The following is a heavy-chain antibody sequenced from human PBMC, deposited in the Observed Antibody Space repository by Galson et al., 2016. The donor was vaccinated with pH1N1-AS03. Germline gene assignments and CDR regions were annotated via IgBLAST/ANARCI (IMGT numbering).Heavy chain of an antibody. Sequence: SLRLSCAASGFSFSSHWMRWVRQAPGKGLECVANIKQDGSGQYYVDSVKGRFTISRDSLQNTLDLQMNSMSAEDSAVYFCARETIRAGEFDLWGRGTVVTVSS. V-gene: IGHV3-7*01. CDR1: GFSFSSHW. J-gene: IGHJ3*01. CDR2: IKQDGSGQ. D-gene: IGHD1-26*01. CDR3: ARETIRAGEFDL.